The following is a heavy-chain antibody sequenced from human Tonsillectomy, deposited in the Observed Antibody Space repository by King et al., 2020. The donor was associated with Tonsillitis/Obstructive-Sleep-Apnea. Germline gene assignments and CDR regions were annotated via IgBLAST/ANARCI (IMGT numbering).Heavy chain of an antibody. CDR2: INWNGIDT. V-gene: IGHV3-20*04. CDR1: RFTFDDYA. Sequence: VQLVESGGGVVRPGGSLRLSCAASRFTFDDYAVSWVRQAPGKGLEWVSGINWNGIDTGYVDPVKGRFTISRDNAKNSLYLQMNSLRAEDTALYYCARDSYGGADYWGQGTLVTVSS. J-gene: IGHJ4*02. D-gene: IGHD4-23*01. CDR3: ARDSYGGADY.